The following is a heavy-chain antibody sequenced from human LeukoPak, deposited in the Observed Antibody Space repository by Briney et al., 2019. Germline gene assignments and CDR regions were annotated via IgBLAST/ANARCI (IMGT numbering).Heavy chain of an antibody. CDR1: GFTLSSNY. CDR2: IYSGGST. Sequence: GGSLRLSCAASGFTLSSNYMSWVRQAPGKGLEWVSVIYSGGSTYYADSVKGRFTISRDNSKNTLNLQMNSLRAEDTAVYYCARVYYGSGSLYYYYYYMDVWGKGTTVTISS. CDR3: ARVYYGSGSLYYYYYYMDV. D-gene: IGHD3-10*01. J-gene: IGHJ6*03. V-gene: IGHV3-53*01.